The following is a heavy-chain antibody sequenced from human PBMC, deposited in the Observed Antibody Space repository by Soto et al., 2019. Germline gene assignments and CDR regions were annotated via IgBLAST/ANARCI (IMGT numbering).Heavy chain of an antibody. CDR1: GFTFYTAW. CDR2: LKSKADGGTT. CDR3: TTDSSPDDYERFFDY. V-gene: IGHV3-15*01. J-gene: IGHJ4*02. D-gene: IGHD4-17*01. Sequence: GGSLRLSCAASGFTFYTAWMSWVRQAPGKGLEWVGRLKSKADGGTTDYAAPVKGRFTISRDDSENTLYLQMNSLKTEDTAVYYCTTDSSPDDYERFFDYWGQGTLVTVSS.